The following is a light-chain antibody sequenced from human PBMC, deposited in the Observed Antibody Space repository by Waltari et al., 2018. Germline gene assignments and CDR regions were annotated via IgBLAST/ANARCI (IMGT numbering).Light chain of an antibody. CDR2: LNSDGSH. CDR3: QTWGTGIVI. V-gene: IGLV4-69*01. CDR1: SGHSNYA. Sequence: QLVLTQSPSASASLGASVKLTCTLSSGHSNYAIAWHQQLPEKGPRCLMKLNSDGSHNKGDGVPVRVSGSGSGADRYLTISRLQSEDEADYYCQTWGTGIVIFGGGTRLTVL. J-gene: IGLJ2*01.